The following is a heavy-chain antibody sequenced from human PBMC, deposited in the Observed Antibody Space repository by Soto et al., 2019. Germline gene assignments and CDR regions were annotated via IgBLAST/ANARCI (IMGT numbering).Heavy chain of an antibody. V-gene: IGHV3-20*04. CDR1: GFSLDEYG. Sequence: EVQLVESGGGVVRPGGSLRLACVVSGFSLDEYGMSWVRQAPGKGPEWVSGMHRNGHSTGYADSVKGRFTISRDDAKNSLYLQMNSLRAEDTAFYYCARDHRWGYEYGDYGDSWGHGTLVTVSS. CDR2: MHRNGHST. CDR3: ARDHRWGYEYGDYGDS. J-gene: IGHJ5*01. D-gene: IGHD4-17*01.